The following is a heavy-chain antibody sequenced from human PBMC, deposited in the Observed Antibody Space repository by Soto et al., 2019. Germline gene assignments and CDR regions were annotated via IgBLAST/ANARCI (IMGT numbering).Heavy chain of an antibody. J-gene: IGHJ4*02. Sequence: SETLSLTCAVYGGSFSGYYWSWIRQPPGKGLEWIGEINHSGSTNYNPSLKSRVTISVDTSKNQFSLKLSSVTAADTAVYYCARGKLSDYVWGSYRYHLDYWGQG. CDR1: GGSFSGYY. CDR2: INHSGST. V-gene: IGHV4-34*01. CDR3: ARGKLSDYVWGSYRYHLDY. D-gene: IGHD3-16*02.